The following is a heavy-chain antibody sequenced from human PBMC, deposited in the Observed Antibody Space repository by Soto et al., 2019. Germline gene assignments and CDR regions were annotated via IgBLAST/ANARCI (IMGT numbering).Heavy chain of an antibody. J-gene: IGHJ1*01. CDR1: GGTFSSYA. CDR2: IIPIFGTA. Sequence: ASVKVSCKASGGTFSSYAISWVRQAPGQGLEWMGGIIPIFGTANYAQKFQGRVTITADESTSTAYMELSSLRSEDTAVYYCASRSGGEMATITPKYFQHWGQGTLVTV. V-gene: IGHV1-69*13. CDR3: ASRSGGEMATITPKYFQH. D-gene: IGHD5-12*01.